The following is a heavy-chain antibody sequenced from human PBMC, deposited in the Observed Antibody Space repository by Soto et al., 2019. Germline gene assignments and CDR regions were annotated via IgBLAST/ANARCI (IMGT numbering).Heavy chain of an antibody. CDR1: GYTFTSYY. D-gene: IGHD2-2*02. V-gene: IGHV1-46*01. CDR2: INPSGGST. Sequence: QVQLVQSGAEVKKPGASVKVSCKASGYTFTSYYMHWVRQAPGQGLEWMGIINPSGGSTSYAQKFQGRVTMTRDTSTSTVYMELSSLRSEDTAVYYCARGGYCSSTSCYITPQTFDYWGQGTLVTVSS. J-gene: IGHJ4*02. CDR3: ARGGYCSSTSCYITPQTFDY.